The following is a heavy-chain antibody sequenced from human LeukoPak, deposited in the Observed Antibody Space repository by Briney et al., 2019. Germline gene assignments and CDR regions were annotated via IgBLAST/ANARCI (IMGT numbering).Heavy chain of an antibody. J-gene: IGHJ5*02. CDR1: GYTFTSYY. CDR3: ARDHWSTMVRGVTFNWFDP. Sequence: GASVKVSCKASGYTFTSYYMHWVRQAPGQGLEWMGWISAYNGNTNYAQKLQGRVTMTTDTSTSTAYMELRSLRSDDTAVYYCARDHWSTMVRGVTFNWFDPWGQGTLVTVSS. CDR2: ISAYNGNT. V-gene: IGHV1-18*04. D-gene: IGHD3-10*01.